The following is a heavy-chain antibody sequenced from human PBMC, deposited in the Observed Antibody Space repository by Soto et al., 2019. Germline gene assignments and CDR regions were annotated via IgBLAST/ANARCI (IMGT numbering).Heavy chain of an antibody. CDR1: GFTFSSFG. CDR3: AKDPRSWFDP. Sequence: EVQLMESGGGLVQPGGSLRLSCAASGFTFSSFGMSWVRQAPGKGLEWVSAISGSGGSKYYAASVKGRFTISRDNSENTLYLHMNSLRVDDTAVYYCAKDPRSWFDPWGQGTLVTVSS. V-gene: IGHV3-23*01. CDR2: ISGSGGSK. J-gene: IGHJ5*02.